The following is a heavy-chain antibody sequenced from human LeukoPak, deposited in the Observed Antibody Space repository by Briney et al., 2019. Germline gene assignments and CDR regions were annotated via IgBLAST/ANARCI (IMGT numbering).Heavy chain of an antibody. CDR1: GGSFSGYY. Sequence: NPSETLSLTCAVYGGSFSGYYWSWIRQPAGKGLEWIGRIYTSGSTNYNPSLKSRVTMSVDTSKNQFSLKLSSVTAADTAVYYCARDNNWNYVRWGQGTLVTVSS. CDR3: ARDNNWNYVR. V-gene: IGHV4-4*07. J-gene: IGHJ4*02. D-gene: IGHD1-7*01. CDR2: IYTSGST.